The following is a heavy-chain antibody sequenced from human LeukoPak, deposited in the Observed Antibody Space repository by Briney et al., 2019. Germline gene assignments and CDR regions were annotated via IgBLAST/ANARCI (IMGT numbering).Heavy chain of an antibody. V-gene: IGHV1-69*06. CDR2: IIPIFGTA. CDR1: GGTFSSYA. Sequence: SVKVSCKASGGTFSSYAISWVRQAPGQGLEWMGGIIPIFGTANYAQKFQGRVTITADKSTSTAYMELSSLRSEDTAVYYCARARHDCGEFDYWGQGTLVTVSS. CDR3: ARARHDCGEFDY. D-gene: IGHD4-17*01. J-gene: IGHJ4*02.